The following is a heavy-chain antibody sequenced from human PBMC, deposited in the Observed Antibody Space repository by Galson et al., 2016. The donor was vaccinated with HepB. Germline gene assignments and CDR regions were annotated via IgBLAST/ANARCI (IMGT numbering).Heavy chain of an antibody. CDR3: VRGGFGSGWSFDY. J-gene: IGHJ4*02. Sequence: ETLSLTCAVSGYSISSGYQWGWIRQPPGKGLEWIGTIYQTGTTYYTPSLKSRVTISVDTSKNQFSLSLRSVTASDTAVYYCVRGGFGSGWSFDYWSQGTLVTVSS. CDR1: GYSISSGYQ. V-gene: IGHV4-38-2*01. CDR2: IYQTGTT. D-gene: IGHD6-19*01.